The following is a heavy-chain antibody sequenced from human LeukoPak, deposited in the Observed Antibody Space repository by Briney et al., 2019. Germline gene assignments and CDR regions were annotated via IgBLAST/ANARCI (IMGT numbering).Heavy chain of an antibody. CDR3: ARQTSVDTTSSFDY. V-gene: IGHV4-39*01. CDR2: IYYSGYI. J-gene: IGHJ4*02. D-gene: IGHD5-18*01. Sequence: PSETLSLTCTVSGDSISSTSYYWGWIRQPPGKGLEWLGTIYYSGYIYSNPSLKSRVTISVDTSKNHFSLRLSSVTAADTAVYYCARQTSVDTTSSFDYWGQGTLVTVSS. CDR1: GDSISSTSYY.